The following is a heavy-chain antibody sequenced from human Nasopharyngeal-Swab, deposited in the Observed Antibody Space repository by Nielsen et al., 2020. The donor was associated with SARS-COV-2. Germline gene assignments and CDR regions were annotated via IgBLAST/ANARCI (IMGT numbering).Heavy chain of an antibody. D-gene: IGHD6-19*01. J-gene: IGHJ6*02. Sequence: SETLSLTCAVYGGSFSGYYWSWIRQPPGKGLEWIGEINHSGSTNYNPSLKSRVTISVDTSKNQFSLKLSSVTAADTAVYYCARGSIAVAGTTSYYYYGMDVWSQGTTVTASS. CDR1: GGSFSGYY. CDR2: INHSGST. CDR3: ARGSIAVAGTTSYYYYGMDV. V-gene: IGHV4-34*01.